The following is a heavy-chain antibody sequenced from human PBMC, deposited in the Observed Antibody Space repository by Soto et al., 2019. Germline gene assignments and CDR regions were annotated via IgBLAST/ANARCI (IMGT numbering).Heavy chain of an antibody. J-gene: IGHJ4*02. CDR2: ISYDGSNK. V-gene: IGHV3-30*18. D-gene: IGHD1-26*01. CDR3: AKELGVAVVGETSYFDY. Sequence: QVQLVESGGGVVQPGRSLRLSCAASGFTFSSYGMHWVRQAPGKGLEWVAVISYDGSNKYYADSVKGRFTISRDNSKNTLYLQMNSLRAEDTAVYYCAKELGVAVVGETSYFDYWGQGTLVTVSS. CDR1: GFTFSSYG.